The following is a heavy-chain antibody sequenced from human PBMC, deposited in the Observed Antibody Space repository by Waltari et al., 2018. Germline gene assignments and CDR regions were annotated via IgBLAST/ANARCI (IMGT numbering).Heavy chain of an antibody. CDR1: GFSLTNYT. D-gene: IGHD6-19*01. Sequence: EERLVQSGGGLVQPGGSLRLSCEASGFSLTNYTMNWVRQAPGKGRVWVAYSRWTSRTTCYADSVRGRFIISRNNAKNSLSLQMVSLRGEDTAIYYCARTLPYNSGWHGRCFADWGQGTLVTVSS. CDR2: SRWTSRTT. V-gene: IGHV3-48*01. J-gene: IGHJ4*02. CDR3: ARTLPYNSGWHGRCFAD.